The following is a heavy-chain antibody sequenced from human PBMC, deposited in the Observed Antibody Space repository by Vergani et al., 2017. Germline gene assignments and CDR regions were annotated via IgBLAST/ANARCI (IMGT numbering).Heavy chain of an antibody. CDR2: IYYSGST. V-gene: IGHV4-59*01. J-gene: IGHJ2*01. D-gene: IGHD2-2*01. Sequence: QVQLQESGPGMVKHSETLSITCPVSGGSISSYYWSWIRQPPGKGLEWIGYIYYSGSTNYNPSLKSRVTISVDTSKNQFSLKLSSVTAADTAVYYCARVLGDIVLVPADRGAHWYFDLWGRGTLVTVSS. CDR3: ARVLGDIVLVPADRGAHWYFDL. CDR1: GGSISSYY.